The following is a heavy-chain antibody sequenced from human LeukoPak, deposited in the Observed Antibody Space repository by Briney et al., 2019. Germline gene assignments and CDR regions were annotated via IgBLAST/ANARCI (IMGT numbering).Heavy chain of an antibody. CDR1: GGSISDTSYS. CDR2: IYYSGST. J-gene: IGHJ6*02. CDR3: ARAPGLPFNYYYGMDV. V-gene: IGHV4-61*01. Sequence: PSETLSLTCTVSGGSISDTSYSWSWIRQPPGKGLEWIGYIYYSGSTNYNPSLKSRVTISVDTSKNQFSLKLSSVTAADTAVYYCARAPGLPFNYYYGMDVWGQGTTVTVSS. D-gene: IGHD2-15*01.